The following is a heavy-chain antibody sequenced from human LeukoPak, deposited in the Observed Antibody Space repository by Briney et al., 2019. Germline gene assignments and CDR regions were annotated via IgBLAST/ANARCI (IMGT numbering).Heavy chain of an antibody. CDR2: ISGSAVST. Sequence: GGSLRLSCAASGFTFSSNYMSWVRQAPGKGLEWVSVISGSAVSTYYADSVKGRFTISRDNSKNTLYLQMNSLRVEAPAVYYWAKAVPKAVVTPSFDYWGQGTLVTVSS. J-gene: IGHJ4*02. V-gene: IGHV3-23*01. D-gene: IGHD4-23*01. CDR1: GFTFSSNY. CDR3: AKAVPKAVVTPSFDY.